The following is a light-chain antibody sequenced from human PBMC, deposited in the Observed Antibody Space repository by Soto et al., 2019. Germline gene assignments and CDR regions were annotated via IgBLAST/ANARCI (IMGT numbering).Light chain of an antibody. CDR1: QDISNY. V-gene: IGKV1-33*01. CDR2: DAY. J-gene: IGKJ4*01. CDR3: QQYDNPNLTVT. Sequence: DIQMTQSPSSLSASVGDRVTITCQASQDISNYLNWYQQKPGKAPKLLIYDAYNLEKGVPSRFSGSGSETDFTFTISSLQPEDIATYYCQQYDNPNLTVTFGGGTKVEI.